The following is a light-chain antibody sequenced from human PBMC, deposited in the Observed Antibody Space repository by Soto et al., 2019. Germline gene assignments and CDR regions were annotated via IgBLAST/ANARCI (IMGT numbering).Light chain of an antibody. CDR3: QQYHNYPVT. J-gene: IGKJ4*01. CDR1: QGISKH. V-gene: IGKV1-16*02. Sequence: DIEMTQSPPSVSASVGDRVTITCRASQGISKHLAWFQLKPGKAPKSLIYDVSSLQSGVPSKFSGSVSGTDFTLTISSLQPEDFATYYCQQYHNYPVTFGGGTNVEIK. CDR2: DVS.